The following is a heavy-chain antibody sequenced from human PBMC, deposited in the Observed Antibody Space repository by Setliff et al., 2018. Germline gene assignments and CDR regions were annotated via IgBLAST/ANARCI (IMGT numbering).Heavy chain of an antibody. V-gene: IGHV5-51*01. CDR2: IYPGDSDI. Sequence: GESLKISCKGSGYSFSNFWIGWVRQMPGKGLEWMGIIYPGDSDIRYSPSFQGQVTISADKSISTAYLQWSSLKASDTAMYYCARVYAAVVGYYYYYMDVWGKGTTVTVSS. CDR1: GYSFSNFW. J-gene: IGHJ6*03. CDR3: ARVYAAVVGYYYYYMDV. D-gene: IGHD6-19*01.